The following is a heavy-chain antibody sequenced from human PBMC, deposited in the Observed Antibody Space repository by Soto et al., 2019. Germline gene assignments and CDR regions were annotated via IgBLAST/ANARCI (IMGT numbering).Heavy chain of an antibody. CDR2: INHSGST. Sequence: QVQLQQWGAGLLKPSETLSLTCAVYGGSFSGYYWSWIRQPPGKGLEWIGEINHSGSTNYNPSLKRRVTISVDTSNNQFSLKLNSVTAADTAVYYCARERRYCSGGSCYSAHQYNWFDPWGQGTLVTVSS. J-gene: IGHJ5*02. CDR1: GGSFSGYY. D-gene: IGHD2-15*01. CDR3: ARERRYCSGGSCYSAHQYNWFDP. V-gene: IGHV4-34*01.